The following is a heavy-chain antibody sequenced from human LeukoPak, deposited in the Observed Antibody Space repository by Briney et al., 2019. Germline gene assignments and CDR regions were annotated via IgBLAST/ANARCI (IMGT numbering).Heavy chain of an antibody. Sequence: GGSLRLSCAASGFTFSSYAMSWVRQAPGKGLEWVSAISSSGGRTYYADSVKGRFTISRDNSKNTLYLQMNSLRAEDMAVYYCAKEDGYGPKNYWGQGAMVTVSS. CDR2: ISSSGGRT. CDR3: AKEDGYGPKNY. V-gene: IGHV3-23*01. D-gene: IGHD5-18*01. CDR1: GFTFSSYA. J-gene: IGHJ4*02.